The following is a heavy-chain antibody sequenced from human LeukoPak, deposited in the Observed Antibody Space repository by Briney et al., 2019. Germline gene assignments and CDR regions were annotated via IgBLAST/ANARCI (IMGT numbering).Heavy chain of an antibody. D-gene: IGHD4-23*01. CDR2: IFPGGSDI. V-gene: IGHV5-51*01. CDR3: ARQFGGNSEFDY. J-gene: IGHJ4*02. CDR1: GGCFTSYW. Sequence: GESLKISCRGSGGCFTSYWIGWLLQLPAKSLQWRGRIFPGGSDIRYNPSFEGQVTISAGNSISTAYLQWSSLKASGTAMYYCARQFGGNSEFDYSGQGTLVTVSS.